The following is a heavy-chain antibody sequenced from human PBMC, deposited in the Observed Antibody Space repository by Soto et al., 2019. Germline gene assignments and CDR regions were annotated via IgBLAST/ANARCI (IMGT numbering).Heavy chain of an antibody. CDR3: ARPSNEPVVCWFDP. J-gene: IGHJ5*02. V-gene: IGHV3-48*01. CDR1: GFTLSNYD. D-gene: IGHD2-8*01. Sequence: GGSLRLSCAASGFTLSNYDMTWVRQAPGKGLEWVSYISRSSHTTYYADSVMGRFTISRDNGDNSLYLQMNSLRAEDTAMYYCARPSNEPVVCWFDPWGQGRLVTVSS. CDR2: ISRSSHTT.